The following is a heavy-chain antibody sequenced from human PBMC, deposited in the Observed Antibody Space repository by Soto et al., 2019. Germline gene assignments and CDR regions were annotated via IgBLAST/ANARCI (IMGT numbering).Heavy chain of an antibody. CDR3: ARLGYCTGTSCYTFDS. D-gene: IGHD2-2*02. Sequence: PGESLKISCQGSGYSFTSYWIGWVRQRPGKGLEWMGRINPSDSYTTYSPSFQGHVTISTDKSFSTAYLQWSGPKASDTAMYYCARLGYCTGTSCYTFDSWGQGTLVTVSS. J-gene: IGHJ4*02. V-gene: IGHV5-10-1*01. CDR2: INPSDSYT. CDR1: GYSFTSYW.